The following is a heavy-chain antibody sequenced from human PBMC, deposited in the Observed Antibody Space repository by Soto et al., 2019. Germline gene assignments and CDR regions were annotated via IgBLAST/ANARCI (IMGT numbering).Heavy chain of an antibody. V-gene: IGHV1-24*01. J-gene: IGHJ6*03. CDR2: FDPEDGET. CDR1: GYTLTELS. CDR3: ARAGVQLERPSLPYYYYYYYMDV. Sequence: ASVKVSCKVSGYTLTELSMHWVRQAPGKGLEWMGGFDPEDGETIYAQKFQGRVTMTEDTSTDTAYMELSSLRSEDTAVYYCARAGVQLERPSLPYYYYYYYMDVWGTGTTVTVFS. D-gene: IGHD1-1*01.